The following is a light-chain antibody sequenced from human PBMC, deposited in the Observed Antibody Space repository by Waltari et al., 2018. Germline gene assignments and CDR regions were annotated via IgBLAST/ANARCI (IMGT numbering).Light chain of an antibody. CDR1: QRVSSSH. Sequence: EIVLTQSPGTLSLSPGERATLSCRASQRVSSSHLAWYQQKPGQPPRLLIHAASRRATGTPDRFSGSGSGTDFTLTISRLEPEDFAVYYCQQYDASPGTFGQGTKVEIK. CDR3: QQYDASPGT. J-gene: IGKJ1*01. CDR2: AAS. V-gene: IGKV3-20*01.